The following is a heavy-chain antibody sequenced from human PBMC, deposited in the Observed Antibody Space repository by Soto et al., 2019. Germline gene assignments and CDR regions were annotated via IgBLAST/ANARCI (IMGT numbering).Heavy chain of an antibody. D-gene: IGHD1-1*01. V-gene: IGHV4-39*07. Sequence: PSETLSLTCTVSGGSISSSSYYWGWIRQPPGKGLEWIGSIYYSGSTYYNPSLKSRVTISVDTSKNQFSLKLSSVTAADTAVYYCARENWNRGDNWFDPWGQGTLVTVSS. CDR2: IYYSGST. CDR1: GGSISSSSYY. CDR3: ARENWNRGDNWFDP. J-gene: IGHJ5*02.